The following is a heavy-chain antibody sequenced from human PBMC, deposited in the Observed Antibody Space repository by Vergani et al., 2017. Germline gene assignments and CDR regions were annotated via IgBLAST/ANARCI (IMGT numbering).Heavy chain of an antibody. CDR1: DGSISSGGYY. Sequence: QVQLQESGPGLVKPSQTLSLTCTVSDGSISSGGYYWSWIRQHPGKGLEWIGYIYYSGSTYYNPSLKSRVTISVDTSKNQFSLKLSSVTAADTAVYYCARGPTTVEWLFPFDYWGQGTLVTVSS. CDR3: ARGPTTVEWLFPFDY. J-gene: IGHJ4*02. CDR2: IYYSGST. D-gene: IGHD3-3*01. V-gene: IGHV4-31*03.